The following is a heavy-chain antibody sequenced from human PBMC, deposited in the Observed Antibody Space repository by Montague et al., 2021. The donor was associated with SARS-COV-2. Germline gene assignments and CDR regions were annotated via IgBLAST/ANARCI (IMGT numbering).Heavy chain of an antibody. CDR3: VRGGYGDRSSD. D-gene: IGHD4-17*01. Sequence: SETLSLTCVRLCRGTQAQNGRANRRTPVKGRDCMGAIARNGNPNYNPSVNPSLKSRVTMSIDTSKNQFSLRLTSVSAADTAVYYCVRGGYGDRSSDWGQGNLVTVSS. CDR2: IARNGNP. CDR1: RGTQAQN. V-gene: IGHV4-34*01. J-gene: IGHJ1*01.